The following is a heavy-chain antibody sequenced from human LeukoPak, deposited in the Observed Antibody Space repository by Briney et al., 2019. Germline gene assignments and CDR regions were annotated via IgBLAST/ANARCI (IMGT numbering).Heavy chain of an antibody. Sequence: GESLKISCKGSGYSFTSYWIGWARQMPGKGLEWMGIIYPGDSDTRYSPSFQGQVTISADKSISTAHLQWSSLKASDTAMYYCARQATIFGYYYYGMDVWGQGTTVTVSS. CDR3: ARQATIFGYYYYGMDV. D-gene: IGHD3-3*01. J-gene: IGHJ6*02. V-gene: IGHV5-51*01. CDR1: GYSFTSYW. CDR2: IYPGDSDT.